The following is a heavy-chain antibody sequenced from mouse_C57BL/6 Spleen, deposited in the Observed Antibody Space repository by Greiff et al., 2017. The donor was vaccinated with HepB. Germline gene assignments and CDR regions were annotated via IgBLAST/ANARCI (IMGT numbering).Heavy chain of an antibody. Sequence: VQLKESGPVLVKPGASVKMSCKASGYTFTDYYMNWVKQSHGKSLEWIGVINPYNGGTSYNQKFKGKATLTVDKSSSTAYMELNSLTSEDSAVYYCARGSLYYSNPYWYFDVWGTGTTVTVSS. CDR3: ARGSLYYSNPYWYFDV. J-gene: IGHJ1*03. V-gene: IGHV1-19*01. CDR1: GYTFTDYY. CDR2: INPYNGGT. D-gene: IGHD2-5*01.